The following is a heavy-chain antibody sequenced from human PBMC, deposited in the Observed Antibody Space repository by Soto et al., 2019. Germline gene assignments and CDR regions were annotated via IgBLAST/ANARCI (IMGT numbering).Heavy chain of an antibody. CDR1: GYTNTSYA. J-gene: IGHJ6*02. Sequence: ASVKVACKASGYTNTSYAMRWVRKAQRQRLEWMGWINAGNGNTNYAQKFQGRVTITADESTSTAYMELSSLRSEDTAVYYCARDPAIFGVVKLGDYYYYGMDVWGQGTTVTVSS. CDR3: ARDPAIFGVVKLGDYYYYGMDV. CDR2: INAGNGNT. V-gene: IGHV1-3*01. D-gene: IGHD3-3*01.